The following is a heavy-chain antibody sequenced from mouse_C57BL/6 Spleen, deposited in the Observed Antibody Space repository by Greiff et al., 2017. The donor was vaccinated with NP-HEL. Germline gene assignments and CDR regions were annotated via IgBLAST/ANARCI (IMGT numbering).Heavy chain of an antibody. Sequence: QVQLQQSGAELVKPGASVKMSCKASGYTFTTYPIEWMKQNHGKSLEWIGNFHPYNDDTKYNEKFKSKATLTVEKSSSTVYLELSRLTSDDSAVYYCARNLMVGDYWYFDVWGTGTTVTVSS. CDR2: FHPYNDDT. CDR1: GYTFTTYP. J-gene: IGHJ1*03. CDR3: ARNLMVGDYWYFDV. D-gene: IGHD1-1*02. V-gene: IGHV1-47*01.